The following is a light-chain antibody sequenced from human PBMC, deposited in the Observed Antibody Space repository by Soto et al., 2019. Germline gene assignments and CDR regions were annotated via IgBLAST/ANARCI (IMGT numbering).Light chain of an antibody. Sequence: QSVLTQPASVSGSPGQSITISCTGTSSDVGGYNYVSWYRQHPGKAPKLMIYDVSNRPSGVSNLFSGSKSGNTASLTISGLQSEVEGDYYCSSYTSSGLAVFGGGTKLTVL. V-gene: IGLV2-14*01. CDR1: SSDVGGYNY. CDR3: SSYTSSGLAV. J-gene: IGLJ2*01. CDR2: DVS.